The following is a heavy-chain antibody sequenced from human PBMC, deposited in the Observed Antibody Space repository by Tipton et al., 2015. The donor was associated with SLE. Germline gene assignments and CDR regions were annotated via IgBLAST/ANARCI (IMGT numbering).Heavy chain of an antibody. D-gene: IGHD3-10*01. J-gene: IGHJ4*02. Sequence: TLSLTCAVYGGSFSGYYWSWIRQPPGKGLEWIGEINHSGSTNYNPSLKSRVTISVDTSKNQFSLKLSSVTAADTAVYYCARAGEGVFDYWGQRTLVTVSS. V-gene: IGHV4-34*01. CDR1: GGSFSGYY. CDR2: INHSGST. CDR3: ARAGEGVFDY.